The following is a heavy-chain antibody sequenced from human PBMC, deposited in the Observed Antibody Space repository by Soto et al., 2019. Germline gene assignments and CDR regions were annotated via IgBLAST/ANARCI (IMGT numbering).Heavy chain of an antibody. Sequence: GSLRLSCAASGFTFSSYEIDWVRQAPGKGLEWVAYINSGGSSIYYGDSVKGRFTISRDNAKNSLYLQMNSLRAEDTAVYYCAKEKSVTNSGYDAFDIWGQGTMVTVSS. CDR3: AKEKSVTNSGYDAFDI. J-gene: IGHJ3*02. D-gene: IGHD1-1*01. CDR2: INSGGSSI. CDR1: GFTFSSYE. V-gene: IGHV3-48*03.